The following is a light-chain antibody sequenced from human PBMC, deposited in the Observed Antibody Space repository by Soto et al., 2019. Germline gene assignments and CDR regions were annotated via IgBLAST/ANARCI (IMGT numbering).Light chain of an antibody. V-gene: IGLV1-40*01. CDR3: QSYDSSLSAVV. CDR2: GNS. CDR1: SSNIGADYD. J-gene: IGLJ3*02. Sequence: QSVLTQPPSVSGAPGQRVTISCTGSSSNIGADYDVHWYQQLPGTAPKLLIYGNSNRPSGVPDRFSGSKSGTSAPLAITGLQAEDEADYYCQSYDSSLSAVVFGGGTKVTVL.